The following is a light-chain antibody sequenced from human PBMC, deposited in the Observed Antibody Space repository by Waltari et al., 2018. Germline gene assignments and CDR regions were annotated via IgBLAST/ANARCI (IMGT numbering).Light chain of an antibody. V-gene: IGKV3-20*01. Sequence: EIVLTQSPGTLSLSPGERATLFCRASQSVSRSYLAWYQQKPGQAPRLLIYGASSRATGIPDRFSGSGSGTDFTLTISRLEPEDFAEYYCQHYGNSRTFGQGTKVEIK. J-gene: IGKJ1*01. CDR2: GAS. CDR3: QHYGNSRT. CDR1: QSVSRSY.